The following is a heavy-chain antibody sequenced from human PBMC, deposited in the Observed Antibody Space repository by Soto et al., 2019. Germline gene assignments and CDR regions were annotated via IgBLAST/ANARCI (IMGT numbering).Heavy chain of an antibody. CDR1: GGTFSSYA. CDR2: IIPIFGTA. CDR3: ARPRYCGGDCYAEYFQH. Sequence: QVQLVQSGAEVKKPGSSVKVSCKASGGTFSSYAISWVRQAPGQGLEWMGGIIPIFGTANYAQKFQGRVTTTADESTSTAYMELSSLRSEDTAVYYCARPRYCGGDCYAEYFQHWGQGTLVTVSS. D-gene: IGHD2-21*02. J-gene: IGHJ1*01. V-gene: IGHV1-69*01.